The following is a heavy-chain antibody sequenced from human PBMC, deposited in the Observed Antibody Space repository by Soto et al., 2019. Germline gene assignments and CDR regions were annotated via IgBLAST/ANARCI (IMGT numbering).Heavy chain of an antibody. D-gene: IGHD1-26*01. CDR1: GYTFTNYA. V-gene: IGHV1-3*01. J-gene: IGHJ2*01. CDR2: INAGNGNT. Sequence: GASVKVSCEASGYTFTNYARHWVRQAPGQRLEWMGWINAGNGNTKYSQKFQGRVTITRDTSASTAYMELSSLRSEDTAVYYCARGGSLYWYFDLWGRGTLVTVSS. CDR3: ARGGSLYWYFDL.